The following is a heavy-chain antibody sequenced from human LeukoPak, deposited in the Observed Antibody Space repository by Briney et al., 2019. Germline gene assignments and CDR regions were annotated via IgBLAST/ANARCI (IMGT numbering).Heavy chain of an antibody. J-gene: IGHJ4*02. CDR1: GFTFSSYE. V-gene: IGHV3-48*03. Sequence: GGSLRLSCAASGFTFSSYEMNWVRQAPGKGLEWVSYISSSAATIYYADSVKGRFTISRDNAKNSLYLQMNSLRAEDTAVYYCARSTIINSVDYWGQGTLVTVSS. CDR2: ISSSAATI. CDR3: ARSTIINSVDY. D-gene: IGHD1-26*01.